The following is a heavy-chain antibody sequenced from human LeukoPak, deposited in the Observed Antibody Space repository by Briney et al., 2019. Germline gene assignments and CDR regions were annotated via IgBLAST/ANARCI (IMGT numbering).Heavy chain of an antibody. CDR3: TRHLGAVAAPFDY. D-gene: IGHD2-15*01. CDR2: IRSKAYGGTT. Sequence: GGSLRLSCTASGFTFGDYAMSWVRQAPGKGLEWVGFIRSKAYGGTTEYAASVKGRFTISRDDSKSIAYLQMNSLKTEDTAVYYCTRHLGAVAAPFDYWGQGTLVTASS. J-gene: IGHJ4*02. V-gene: IGHV3-49*04. CDR1: GFTFGDYA.